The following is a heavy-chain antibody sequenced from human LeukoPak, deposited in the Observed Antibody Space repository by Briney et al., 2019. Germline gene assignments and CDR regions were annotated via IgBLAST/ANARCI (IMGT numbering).Heavy chain of an antibody. D-gene: IGHD6-13*01. CDR2: INHSGST. CDR3: ARGPLTTYSSSWYD. J-gene: IGHJ4*02. CDR1: GGSFSGYY. Sequence: PSETLSLTCAVYGGSFSGYYWSWIRQPPGKGLEWIGEINHSGSTNYNPSLKSRVTISVDTSKNQFSLKLSSVTAAETAVYYCARGPLTTYSSSWYDWGQGTLVTVSS. V-gene: IGHV4-34*01.